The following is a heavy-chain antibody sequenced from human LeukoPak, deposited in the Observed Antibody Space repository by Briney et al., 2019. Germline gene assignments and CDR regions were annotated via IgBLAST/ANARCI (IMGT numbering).Heavy chain of an antibody. Sequence: GGSLRLSCAASGFTFSSYAMHWVRQAPGKGLEWVAVIADDRSNKYYADSVKGRFTISRDNSNNTLYLQMNSLRVEDTAVYYCARVDDLDAFDTWGQGALVTVSS. J-gene: IGHJ3*02. CDR3: ARVDDLDAFDT. CDR2: IADDRSNK. CDR1: GFTFSSYA. D-gene: IGHD2-2*03. V-gene: IGHV3-30*04.